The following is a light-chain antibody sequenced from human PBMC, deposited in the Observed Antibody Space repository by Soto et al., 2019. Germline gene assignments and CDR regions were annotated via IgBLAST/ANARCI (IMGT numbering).Light chain of an antibody. CDR1: QSVSSSY. J-gene: IGKJ4*01. CDR3: QQYCSSPLT. CDR2: GAS. Sequence: DIWLTQSPGTLALSPGERDTLSCRASQSVSSSYLAWYQQKPGQAPSLLIYGASSRATGIPDRFSGSGSGTDFTLTISRLEPEDFAVYYCQQYCSSPLTFGGGTKVEIK. V-gene: IGKV3-20*01.